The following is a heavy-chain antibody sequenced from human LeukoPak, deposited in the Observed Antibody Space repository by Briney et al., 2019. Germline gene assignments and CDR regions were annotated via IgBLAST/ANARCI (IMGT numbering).Heavy chain of an antibody. V-gene: IGHV4-34*01. CDR1: GGSISSGGYY. Sequence: PSETLSLTCAVSGGSISSGGYYWSWIRQPPGKGLEWIGEINHSGSTNYNPSLKSRVTISVDTSKNQFSLKLSSVTAADTAVYYCARVIRNWNYAYFDYWGQGTLVTVSS. CDR2: INHSGST. CDR3: ARVIRNWNYAYFDY. J-gene: IGHJ4*02. D-gene: IGHD1-7*01.